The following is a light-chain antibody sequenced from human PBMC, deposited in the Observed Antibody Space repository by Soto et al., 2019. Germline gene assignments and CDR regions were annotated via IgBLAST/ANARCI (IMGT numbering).Light chain of an antibody. V-gene: IGKV3-20*01. J-gene: IGKJ5*01. CDR3: QQYTGPPTT. CDR2: GAS. CDR1: ETVSSNY. Sequence: EIVLRQSLDTLSLSPGERATLSCRASETVSSNYLAWCQQRPGQAPRLLIYGASTRAAGIPDRFSGSGSGTDFTLTITRLEPEDSAVYFCQQYTGPPTTFGQGTRLEIK.